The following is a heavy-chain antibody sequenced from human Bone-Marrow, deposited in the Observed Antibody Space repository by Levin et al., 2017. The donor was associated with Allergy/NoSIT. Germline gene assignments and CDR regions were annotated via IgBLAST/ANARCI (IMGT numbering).Heavy chain of an antibody. CDR1: GGTFSSYG. CDR3: ARGAIRIIQRWEGGMDV. CDR2: IIPLIGTT. V-gene: IGHV1-69*13. J-gene: IGHJ6*02. D-gene: IGHD1-26*01. Sequence: SVKVSCKASGGTFSSYGISWMRQAPGQGLEWMGGIIPLIGTTYYAQKFQGRITVNADESTRTVIMDLSSLRIDDTAVYYCARGAIRIIQRWEGGMDVWGQGTTLTVSS.